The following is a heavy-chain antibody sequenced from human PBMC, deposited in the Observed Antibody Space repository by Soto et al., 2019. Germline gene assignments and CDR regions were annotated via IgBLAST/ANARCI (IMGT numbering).Heavy chain of an antibody. Sequence: GGSLRLSCAASGFTFGNAWMNWVRQAPGKGLEWVGRIKSKTDGGTTDYAAPVKGRFTISRDDSKNTLYLQMNSLKTEDTAVYYCTTPVRYFDWLPTLRDHYGMDVWGQGTTVTVSS. CDR1: GFTFGNAW. CDR2: IKSKTDGGTT. J-gene: IGHJ6*02. CDR3: TTPVRYFDWLPTLRDHYGMDV. D-gene: IGHD3-9*01. V-gene: IGHV3-15*07.